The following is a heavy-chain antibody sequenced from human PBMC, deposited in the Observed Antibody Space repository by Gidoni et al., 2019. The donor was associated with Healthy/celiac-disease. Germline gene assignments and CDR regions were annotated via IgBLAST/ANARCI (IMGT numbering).Heavy chain of an antibody. J-gene: IGHJ4*02. CDR3: ARGNIVGATHFDY. D-gene: IGHD1-26*01. Sequence: QVQLQASGPGRVKPSGTLSLTWAVSGGPISSSNWWSWVRQPPGKGLEWIGEIYHSGSTNYNPSLKSRVTILVDKSKNQFSLKLSSVTAADTAVYYCARGNIVGATHFDYWGQGTLVTVSS. V-gene: IGHV4-4*02. CDR2: IYHSGST. CDR1: GGPISSSNW.